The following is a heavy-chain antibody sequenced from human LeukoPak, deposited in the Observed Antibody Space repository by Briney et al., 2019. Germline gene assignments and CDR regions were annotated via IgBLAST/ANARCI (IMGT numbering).Heavy chain of an antibody. D-gene: IGHD3-10*01. CDR1: GGSISSTNYY. J-gene: IGHJ5*02. CDR3: ARVYYYGSGSYRQFWFDP. Sequence: SETLSLTCTVSGGSISSTNYYWGWIRQPPGKGLEWIGRSSYSGCTYYNPSRKSRVTISVDTSKNQFSLKLSSVTAADTAVYYCARVYYYGSGSYRQFWFDPWGQGTLVTVSS. V-gene: IGHV4-39*07. CDR2: SSYSGCT.